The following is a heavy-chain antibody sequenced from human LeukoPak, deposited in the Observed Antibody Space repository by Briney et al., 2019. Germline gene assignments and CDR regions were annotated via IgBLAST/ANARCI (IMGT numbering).Heavy chain of an antibody. CDR3: AKEDRGRIAASGYFHH. CDR2: ISGNGGST. D-gene: IGHD6-6*01. V-gene: IGHV3-23*01. J-gene: IGHJ4*02. CDR1: GFTFSNYA. Sequence: GGSPRLSCAASGFTFSNYAMSWVRQAPGKGLEWVSAISGNGGSTYYADSVKGRFTISRDNSKNTLYLQMNSLRAEDTAVYYCAKEDRGRIAASGYFHHWAQGTLVTVSS.